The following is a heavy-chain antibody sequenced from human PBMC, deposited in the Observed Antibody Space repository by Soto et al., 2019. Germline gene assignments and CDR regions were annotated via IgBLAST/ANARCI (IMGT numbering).Heavy chain of an antibody. CDR1: GGTFSSYA. V-gene: IGHV1-69*01. J-gene: IGHJ5*02. Sequence: QVQLVQSGAEVKTPGSSVKVSCKASGGTFSSYAISWVRQAPGQGLEWMGGIIPIFGTANYAQKFQGRVTITADESTSTAYMELSSMRSEDTAVYYCARDWAADGRGGWFDPWGKGTLVTVSS. D-gene: IGHD6-13*01. CDR3: ARDWAADGRGGWFDP. CDR2: IIPIFGTA.